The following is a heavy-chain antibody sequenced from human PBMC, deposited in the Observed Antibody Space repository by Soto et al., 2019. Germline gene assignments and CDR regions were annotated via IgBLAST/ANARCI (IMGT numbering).Heavy chain of an antibody. Sequence: SETLSLTCTVSGGSISSGGYYWSWIRQHPGKGLEWIGYIYYSGSTYYNPSLKSRVTISVDTSKNQFSLKLSSVTAADTAVYYCARTPEYYYDSSGWAFDIWGQGTMVTVSS. CDR3: ARTPEYYYDSSGWAFDI. CDR1: GGSISSGGYY. V-gene: IGHV4-31*03. D-gene: IGHD3-22*01. J-gene: IGHJ3*02. CDR2: IYYSGST.